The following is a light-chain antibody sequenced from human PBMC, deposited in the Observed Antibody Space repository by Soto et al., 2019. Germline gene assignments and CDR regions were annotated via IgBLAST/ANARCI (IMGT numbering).Light chain of an antibody. CDR1: ISNIGSNS. CDR3: AAWDDRLRGLV. V-gene: IGLV1-44*01. CDR2: YND. Sequence: QAVLTQTPSASGIPGQRVAISCSGSISNIGSNSVSWYRHLPGTAPKLLMYYNDQRPSGVPDRFSGSKSGTSASLAISGLQSEDEADYYCAAWDDRLRGLVLGGGTKLTVL. J-gene: IGLJ3*02.